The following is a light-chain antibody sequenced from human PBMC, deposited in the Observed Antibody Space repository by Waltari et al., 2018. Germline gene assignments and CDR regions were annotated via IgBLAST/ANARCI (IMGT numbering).Light chain of an antibody. Sequence: DIVLTQTPLSLSVTPGQPATISCKSSQSLLHSDGKTYLYWYLQKAGQSPHLLIYELSRRFPGVADRFSGSGFGTDFTLEISRVEADDVGVYYCMQGLNLPLTFGPGTKVDIK. J-gene: IGKJ3*01. CDR2: ELS. V-gene: IGKV2-29*03. CDR1: QSLLHSDGKTY. CDR3: MQGLNLPLT.